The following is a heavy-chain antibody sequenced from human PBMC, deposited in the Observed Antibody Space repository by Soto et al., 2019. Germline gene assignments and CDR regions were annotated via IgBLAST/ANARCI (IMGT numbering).Heavy chain of an antibody. CDR2: ISNYNGNT. D-gene: IGHD5-12*01. J-gene: IGHJ6*02. CDR3: ARDVEWLRPGNYCGTNV. Sequence: QGQLVQSGAEVKKPGDSVKVSCKASGYTFTRYGISWVRQAPGQGLEWMGWISNYNGNTNTVQRLQGRITMTTDTSTATAYMELRSLKSDDTAVYYCARDVEWLRPGNYCGTNVWGQGTTVTVSS. CDR1: GYTFTRYG. V-gene: IGHV1-18*01.